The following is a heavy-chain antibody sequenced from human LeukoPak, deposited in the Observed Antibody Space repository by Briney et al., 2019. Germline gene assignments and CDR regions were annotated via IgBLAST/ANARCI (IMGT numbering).Heavy chain of an antibody. J-gene: IGHJ4*02. Sequence: GGSLRLSCAASGFSFISYGMHWVRQAPGKGLEWVGVISDDGRSKDYADSVKGRFTISRDNSKDTLYLQMNSLRDEDTAVYYCAKRPSDYGDYVSYFNYWGQGTLVTVSS. D-gene: IGHD4-17*01. CDR1: GFSFISYG. V-gene: IGHV3-30*18. CDR2: ISDDGRSK. CDR3: AKRPSDYGDYVSYFNY.